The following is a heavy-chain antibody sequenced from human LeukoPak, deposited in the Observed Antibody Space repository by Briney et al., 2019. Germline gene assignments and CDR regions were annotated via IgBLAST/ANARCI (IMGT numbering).Heavy chain of an antibody. CDR3: AKAGGSGYYNDAFDI. Sequence: GGSLRLSCVASGFTFSSYAMSWVRQAPGKGLEWVSGITWNSDRKGYADSVKGRFTISRDNAKNSLYLQMNSLRAEDTALYYCAKAGGSGYYNDAFDIWGQGTMVTVSS. V-gene: IGHV3-9*01. D-gene: IGHD3-22*01. J-gene: IGHJ3*02. CDR1: GFTFSSYA. CDR2: ITWNSDRK.